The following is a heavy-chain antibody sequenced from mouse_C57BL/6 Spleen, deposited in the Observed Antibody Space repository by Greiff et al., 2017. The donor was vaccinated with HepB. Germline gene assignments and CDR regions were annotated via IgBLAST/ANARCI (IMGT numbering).Heavy chain of an antibody. CDR3: ARGGYGFY. Sequence: VQRVESGAELVRPGTSVKVSCKASGYAFTNYLIEWVKQRPGQGLEWIGVINPGSGGTNYNEKFKGKATLTADKSSSTAYMQLSSLTSEDSAVYFCARGGYGFYWGQGTTLTVSS. V-gene: IGHV1-54*01. D-gene: IGHD2-2*01. CDR1: GYAFTNYL. CDR2: INPGSGGT. J-gene: IGHJ2*01.